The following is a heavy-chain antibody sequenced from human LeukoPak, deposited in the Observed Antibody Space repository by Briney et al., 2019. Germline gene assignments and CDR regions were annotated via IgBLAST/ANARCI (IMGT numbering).Heavy chain of an antibody. CDR2: INHSGST. CDR1: SGSIISGSHY. D-gene: IGHD2-2*02. V-gene: IGHV4-39*07. CDR3: ARGRGYCSSTSCYTPSFDY. Sequence: PSETLSLTCTVSSGSIISGSHYWGWIRQPPGKGLEWIGEINHSGSTNYNPSLKSRVTISVDTSKNQFSLKLSSVTAADTAVYYCARGRGYCSSTSCYTPSFDYWGQGTLVTVSS. J-gene: IGHJ4*02.